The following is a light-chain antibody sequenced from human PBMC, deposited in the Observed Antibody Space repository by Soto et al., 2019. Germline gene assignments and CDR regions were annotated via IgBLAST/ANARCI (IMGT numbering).Light chain of an antibody. CDR2: AAS. CDR1: QGISSY. J-gene: IGKJ1*01. CDR3: QQYYSYPRT. V-gene: IGKV1-8*01. Sequence: AIRMTQSPSSLSASTGDRVTITCRASQGISSYLAWYQHKPGKAPKLLIYAASTLQSGVPSRFSGSGSGTDFTLTISCLPSEDFATYYCQQYYSYPRTFGQGTKVEIK.